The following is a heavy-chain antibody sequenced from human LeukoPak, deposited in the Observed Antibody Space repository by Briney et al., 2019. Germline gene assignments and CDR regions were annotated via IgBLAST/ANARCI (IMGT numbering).Heavy chain of an antibody. D-gene: IGHD5-12*01. CDR3: ARGYRYSGYDPQYYFDY. CDR2: IIPIFGTA. Sequence: SVKVSCKASGYTFTSYGISWVRQAPGQGLEWMGGIIPIFGTANYAQKFQGRVTITADESTSTAYMELSSLRSEDTAVYYCARGYRYSGYDPQYYFDYWGQGTLVTVSS. J-gene: IGHJ4*02. CDR1: GYTFTSYG. V-gene: IGHV1-69*13.